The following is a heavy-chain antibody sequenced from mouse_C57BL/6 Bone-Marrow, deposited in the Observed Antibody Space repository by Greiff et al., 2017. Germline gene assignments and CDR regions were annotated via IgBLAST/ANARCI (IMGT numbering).Heavy chain of an antibody. CDR2: IDPSDSYT. V-gene: IGHV1-69*01. Sequence: VQLQQPGAELVMPGASVKLSCKASGYTFTSYWMHWVKQRPGQGLEWIGEIDPSDSYTNYNQKFKGKSTLTVDKSSSTAYMQLSSLTSEDSAVYYCARSVYYYGSSCAMDYWGQGTSVTVSS. CDR3: ARSVYYYGSSCAMDY. D-gene: IGHD1-1*01. J-gene: IGHJ4*01. CDR1: GYTFTSYW.